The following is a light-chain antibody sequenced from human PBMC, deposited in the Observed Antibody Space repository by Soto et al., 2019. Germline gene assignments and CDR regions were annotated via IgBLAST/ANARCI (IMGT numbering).Light chain of an antibody. Sequence: QSALTQPRSVSGSPGQSVTISCSGTSSDVGGYKYVSWYQQHPGKAPELMIYDVNKRPSGVPDRFSGSKSGNTASLTISGLQAEDEADYYCCSYAGSYTYVFGTGTKVTVL. CDR1: SSDVGGYKY. J-gene: IGLJ1*01. CDR2: DVN. V-gene: IGLV2-11*01. CDR3: CSYAGSYTYV.